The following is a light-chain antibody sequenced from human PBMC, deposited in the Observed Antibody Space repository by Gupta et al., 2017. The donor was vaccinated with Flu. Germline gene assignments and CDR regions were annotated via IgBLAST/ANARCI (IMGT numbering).Light chain of an antibody. CDR2: GAS. CDR3: QQYGSSPLLT. Sequence: EIVLTQSPGTLSLSPGERATLSCRASQSVSSSYLAWYQQKQGQAPRLLIYGASSRATGIPDRFSGSGFGKDFTLTISRREREDFAVYYCQQYGSSPLLTFGGGTQVEIK. J-gene: IGKJ4*01. V-gene: IGKV3-20*01. CDR1: QSVSSSY.